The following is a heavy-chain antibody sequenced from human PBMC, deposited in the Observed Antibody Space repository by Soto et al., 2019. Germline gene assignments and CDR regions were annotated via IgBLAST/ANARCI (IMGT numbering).Heavy chain of an antibody. J-gene: IGHJ4*02. CDR1: GYTFTTYY. D-gene: IGHD3-22*01. CDR3: ARVPYDTTGYYAF. V-gene: IGHV1-46*01. Sequence: ASVKVSCKAAGYTFTTYYMHCVRQAPGQGLEWMGVIDPTHGSTTYAQKFQGRVTMTSDTSTNTVYMELSSLKSEDTAVYYCARVPYDTTGYYAFWGQGTLVTVSS. CDR2: IDPTHGST.